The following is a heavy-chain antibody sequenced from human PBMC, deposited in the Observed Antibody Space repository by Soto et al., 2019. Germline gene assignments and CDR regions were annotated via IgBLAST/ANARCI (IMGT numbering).Heavy chain of an antibody. V-gene: IGHV1-18*01. CDR1: GYTFTSYG. J-gene: IGHJ3*02. CDR3: ARADREASGDDAFDI. Sequence: QVQLVQSGAEVKKPGASVKVSCKASGYTFTSYGISWVRQAPGQGLEWMGRISAYNGNTNYALKLQGRVTMTTDPSTSTAYMELRSLRSDDTAVYYGARADREASGDDAFDIWGQGTMVTVSS. CDR2: ISAYNGNT. D-gene: IGHD1-26*01.